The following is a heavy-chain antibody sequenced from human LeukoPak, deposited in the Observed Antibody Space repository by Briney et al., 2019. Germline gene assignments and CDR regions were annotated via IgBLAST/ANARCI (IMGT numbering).Heavy chain of an antibody. Sequence: SETLSLTCAVYGGSFSGYYWSWIRQPPGKGLEWIGEINHSGSTNYNPSLKSRVTISVDTSKNQFSLKLSSVTAADTAVYYCARLISRFSSRGDYWGQGTLVTVSS. CDR2: INHSGST. CDR1: GGSFSGYY. D-gene: IGHD6-13*01. V-gene: IGHV4-34*01. CDR3: ARLISRFSSRGDY. J-gene: IGHJ4*02.